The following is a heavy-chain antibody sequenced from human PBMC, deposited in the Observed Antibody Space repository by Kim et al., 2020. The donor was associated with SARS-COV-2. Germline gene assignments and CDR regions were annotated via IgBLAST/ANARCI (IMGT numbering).Heavy chain of an antibody. Sequence: TCYNPSLKSRVTISVETSKTQFSLKLSSVTAADTAVYYCAREVAGTGFDYWGQGTLVTVSS. J-gene: IGHJ4*02. D-gene: IGHD6-19*01. V-gene: IGHV4-39*02. CDR3: AREVAGTGFDY. CDR2: T.